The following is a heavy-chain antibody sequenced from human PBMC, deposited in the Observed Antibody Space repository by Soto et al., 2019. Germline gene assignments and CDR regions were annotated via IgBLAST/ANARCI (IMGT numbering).Heavy chain of an antibody. CDR1: GGSISSDSYY. D-gene: IGHD2-21*02. V-gene: IGHV4-39*01. Sequence: SETLSLTCTVSGGSISSDSYYWGWIRQSPEKGLEWIASISYSGSTFYNPSLKSRLIISVDTSKIQFSLKLSSVTAADTAVYYCARTKHIVVVTAIRWFDPWGQGTLVTVSS. CDR3: ARTKHIVVVTAIRWFDP. CDR2: ISYSGST. J-gene: IGHJ5*02.